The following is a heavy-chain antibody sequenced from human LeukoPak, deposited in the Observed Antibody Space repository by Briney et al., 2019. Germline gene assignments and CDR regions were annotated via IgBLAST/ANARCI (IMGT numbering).Heavy chain of an antibody. J-gene: IGHJ5*02. CDR3: ARARGPYKSSGCDQ. D-gene: IGHD3-22*01. CDR1: GFIFDSFD. V-gene: IGHV3-48*03. Sequence: GGSLRLSCAGSGFIFDSFDMNWVRQAPGKGLEWVSYITSSGTTVYYADSVKGRFTVSRDNAQNSLYLRMNSLRAEDTSVYYCARARGPYKSSGCDQWGQGILVAVSS. CDR2: ITSSGTTV.